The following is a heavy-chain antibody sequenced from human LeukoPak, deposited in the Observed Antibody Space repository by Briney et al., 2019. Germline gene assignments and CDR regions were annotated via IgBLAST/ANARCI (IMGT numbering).Heavy chain of an antibody. J-gene: IGHJ4*02. CDR1: GFIFRSHW. Sequence: GGSLRLSCAASGFIFRSHWMNWVRQAPGKGLEWVANMNQDGSEKYYVDSVKGRFTISRDNAKNSLYLEMSSLRAEDTAVYYCARDATPPGIIFDSWGQGTLVTVSS. CDR3: ARDATPPGIIFDS. V-gene: IGHV3-7*01. D-gene: IGHD1-14*01. CDR2: MNQDGSEK.